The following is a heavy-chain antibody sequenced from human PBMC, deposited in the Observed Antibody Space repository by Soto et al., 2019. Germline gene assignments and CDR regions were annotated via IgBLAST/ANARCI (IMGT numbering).Heavy chain of an antibody. CDR1: GGSISSGGYS. CDR2: IYHSGST. CDR3: ARMLGATIFDY. V-gene: IGHV4-30-2*05. Sequence: PSETLSLTCAVSGGSISSGGYSWSWIRQPPGKGLEWIGYIYHSGSTYYNPSLKSRVTISVDTSKNQFSLKLSSVTAADTAVYYCARMLGATIFDYWGQGTLVTVSS. J-gene: IGHJ4*02. D-gene: IGHD5-12*01.